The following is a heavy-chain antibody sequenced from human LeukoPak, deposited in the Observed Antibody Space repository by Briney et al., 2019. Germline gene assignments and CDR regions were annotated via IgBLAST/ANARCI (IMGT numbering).Heavy chain of an antibody. D-gene: IGHD1-7*01. CDR2: VYTSGST. V-gene: IGHV4-4*07. Sequence: SETLSLTCSVSGGSISGHYWTWIRQPAGKGLEWIGRVYTSGSTHYNPSLKTRLTMSVDTSKNQFSLKLSSVTAADTAVYYCARLITGTTTAFDIWGQGTMVTVSS. CDR1: GGSISGHY. J-gene: IGHJ3*02. CDR3: ARLITGTTTAFDI.